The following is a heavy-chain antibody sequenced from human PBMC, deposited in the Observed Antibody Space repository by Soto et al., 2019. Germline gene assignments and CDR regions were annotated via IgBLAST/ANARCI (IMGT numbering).Heavy chain of an antibody. D-gene: IGHD5-12*01. CDR2: IYYSGSS. J-gene: IGHJ4*02. V-gene: IGHV4-61*01. CDR1: GGSVSSGSFY. CDR3: AREGEATISSYYFDY. Sequence: TSETLSLTCTFSGGSVSSGSFYWSWIRQPPGKGLEWIGYIYYSGSSSYNPSLKSRVTISVDTSKNQFSLKLSSVTAADTAVYYCAREGEATISSYYFDYWGQGTLVTVSS.